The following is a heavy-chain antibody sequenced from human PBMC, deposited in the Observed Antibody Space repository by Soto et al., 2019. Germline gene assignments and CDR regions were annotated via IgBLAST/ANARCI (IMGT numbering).Heavy chain of an antibody. CDR3: ARDDSSGYYLDY. V-gene: IGHV3-30-3*01. CDR1: GFTFSSYA. Sequence: GESLKISCAASGFTFSSYAMHWVRQAPGKGLEWVAVISYDGSNKYYADSVKGRFTISRDNSKNTLYLQMNSLRAEDTAVYYCARDDSSGYYLDYWGQGTLVTVSS. J-gene: IGHJ4*02. CDR2: ISYDGSNK. D-gene: IGHD3-22*01.